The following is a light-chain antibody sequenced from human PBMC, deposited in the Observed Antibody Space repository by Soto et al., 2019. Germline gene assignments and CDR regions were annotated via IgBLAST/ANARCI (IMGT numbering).Light chain of an antibody. J-gene: IGLJ1*01. CDR1: CSDVGGYDY. CDR2: EVS. Sequence: QSALTQPASVSGSPGQSITISCTGTCSDVGGYDYVSWYQQRPGKAPKLMIYEVSNRPSGVSNRFSGSKSGNTASLTISGLQAEDEADYYCSSSTSSTTYVFGTGTKLTVL. V-gene: IGLV2-14*01. CDR3: SSSTSSTTYV.